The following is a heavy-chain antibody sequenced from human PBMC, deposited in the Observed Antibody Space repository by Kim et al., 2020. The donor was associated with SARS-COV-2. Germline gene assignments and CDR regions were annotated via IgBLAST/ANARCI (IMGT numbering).Heavy chain of an antibody. CDR2: IDADDGDT. J-gene: IGHJ6*01. CDR1: GYTFTDLS. V-gene: IGHV1-24*01. Sequence: ASVKVSCKASGYTFTDLSIHWVRQAPGKGLEWMGGIDADDGDTKYAQNFQGRVTITKDTSTNTAYMELSSLRSEDTAVYYCATDQEAVADTIYYYDM. D-gene: IGHD6-19*01. CDR3: ATDQEAVADTIYYYDM.